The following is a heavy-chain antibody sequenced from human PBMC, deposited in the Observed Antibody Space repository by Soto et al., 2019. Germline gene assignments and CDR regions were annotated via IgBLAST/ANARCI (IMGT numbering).Heavy chain of an antibody. Sequence: EVQVVESGGGLVQPGGSLRLSCSFTFSMYSMNWVRQAPGKGLEWVASISSGGDYIKYADSVKGRFTISRDNAKNSVSLQMNGLRVDDTAIYFCTRDQGGSYDSWFDPWGQGTLVTVSS. J-gene: IGHJ5*02. D-gene: IGHD1-26*01. V-gene: IGHV3-21*01. CDR2: ISSGGDYI. CDR3: TRDQGGSYDSWFDP. CDR1: FTFSMYS.